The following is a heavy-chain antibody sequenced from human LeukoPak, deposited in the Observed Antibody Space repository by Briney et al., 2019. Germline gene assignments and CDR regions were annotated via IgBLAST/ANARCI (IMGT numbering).Heavy chain of an antibody. CDR1: GGSISSGGYY. CDR2: IYYSGST. J-gene: IGHJ4*02. D-gene: IGHD3-3*01. Sequence: PSQTLSLTCTVSGGSISSGGYYWSWIRQHPGKGLEWIGYIYYSGSTYYNPSLKSRVTISVDTSKNQFSLKLSSVTAADTAVCYCARGIRWSLYDFWSGGTDEYYFDYWGQGTLVTVSS. CDR3: ARGIRWSLYDFWSGGTDEYYFDY. V-gene: IGHV4-31*03.